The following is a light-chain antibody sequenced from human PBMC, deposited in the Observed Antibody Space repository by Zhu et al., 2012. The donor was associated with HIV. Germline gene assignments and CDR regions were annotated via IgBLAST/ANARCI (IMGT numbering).Light chain of an antibody. J-gene: IGKJ3*01. Sequence: PGERATLSCRASQSIGSYLAWYQQKPGQAPRLLMYDASNRATGISARFSGSGSGTDFTLTISSLEPEDFAVYYCQQYNNWPLFTFGPGTKVDIK. CDR2: DAS. CDR1: QSIGSY. V-gene: IGKV3-11*01. CDR3: QQYNNWPLFT.